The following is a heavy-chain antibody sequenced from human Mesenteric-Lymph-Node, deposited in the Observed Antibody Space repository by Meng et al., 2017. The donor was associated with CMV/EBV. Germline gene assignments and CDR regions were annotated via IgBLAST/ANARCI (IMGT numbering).Heavy chain of an antibody. Sequence: GSLRLSCAASGFTFDYYYMTWVRQAPGKGLEWVSYISSSSTTRNYADSVKGRFTISRDNAKDSLYLQMNNLRVEDTAVYYCARDGAGAIDYWGQGTLVTVSS. V-gene: IGHV3-11*04. D-gene: IGHD6-19*01. J-gene: IGHJ4*02. CDR3: ARDGAGAIDY. CDR1: GFTFDYYY. CDR2: ISSSSTTR.